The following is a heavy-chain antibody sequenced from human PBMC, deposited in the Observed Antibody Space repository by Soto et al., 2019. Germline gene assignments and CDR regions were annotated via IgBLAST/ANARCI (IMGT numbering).Heavy chain of an antibody. D-gene: IGHD3-10*01. CDR1: GGSISSGDYY. Sequence: QVQLQESGPGLVKPSQTLSLTCTVSGGSISSGDYYWNWIRQPPGKGLEWIGYIFYSGSTYYNPSLKSRITISLDTSKNQFSLKLSSVTAADTAVYYCARVSYYYGSGSSSDYWGQGTLVTVSS. J-gene: IGHJ4*02. CDR3: ARVSYYYGSGSSSDY. CDR2: IFYSGST. V-gene: IGHV4-30-4*01.